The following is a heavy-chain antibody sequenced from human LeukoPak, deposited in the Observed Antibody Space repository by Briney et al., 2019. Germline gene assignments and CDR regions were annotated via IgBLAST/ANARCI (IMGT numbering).Heavy chain of an antibody. D-gene: IGHD1-26*01. V-gene: IGHV4-39*01. CDR1: GGSITSTLYY. Sequence: KPSETLSLTCTVSGGSITSTLYYWGWFRQSSGKGLEWIGSIYYSGSTYYNPSLKSRVTISVDTSKNQFSLRLTSVTAADTAVYYCARHQVGARWGDAFDIWGQGTMVTVSS. CDR3: ARHQVGARWGDAFDI. J-gene: IGHJ3*02. CDR2: IYYSGST.